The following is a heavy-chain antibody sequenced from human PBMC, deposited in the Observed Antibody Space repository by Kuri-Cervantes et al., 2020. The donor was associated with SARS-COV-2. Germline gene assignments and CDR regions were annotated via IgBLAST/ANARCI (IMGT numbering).Heavy chain of an antibody. V-gene: IGHV1-18*01. Sequence: ASVKVSCKASGYTFTSYGINWVRQAPGRGLEWMGWISPNTGVTKYAQKFQGRVTMTIDTSTTTAYMEVRSLRSDDAAVYFCAREIGTYYKYTMDVWGQGTTVTVSS. D-gene: IGHD3-10*01. J-gene: IGHJ6*02. CDR2: ISPNTGVT. CDR1: GYTFTSYG. CDR3: AREIGTYYKYTMDV.